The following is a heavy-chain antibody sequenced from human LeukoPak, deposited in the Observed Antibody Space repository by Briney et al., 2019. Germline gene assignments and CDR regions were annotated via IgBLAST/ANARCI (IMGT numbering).Heavy chain of an antibody. V-gene: IGHV4-4*02. Sequence: SGTLSLTCAVSGGSISSSNWWSWVRQPPGKGLDWIGEIYHSGSTNYNRSLMSRVTISVDKSKNQFSLKLSSVTAAYTAVYYCATETSANVDYWGQGTLDTVSS. J-gene: IGHJ4*02. D-gene: IGHD4/OR15-4a*01. CDR2: IYHSGST. CDR3: ATETSANVDY. CDR1: GGSISSSNW.